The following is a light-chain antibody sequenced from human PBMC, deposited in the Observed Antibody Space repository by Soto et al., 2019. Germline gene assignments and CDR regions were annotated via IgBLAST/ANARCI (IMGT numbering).Light chain of an antibody. CDR3: HQYTSYPWT. CDR2: EAS. V-gene: IGKV1-5*03. CDR1: QGISKW. Sequence: DIEVIECLCTLSAYIGDRVTITCRASQGISKWLAWHQQKPGKAPRLLIYEASRLESGVPSRISGSGSGTEFTLTISTPQPDDLPTYYSHQYTSYPWTLGPRTKVDI. J-gene: IGKJ1*01.